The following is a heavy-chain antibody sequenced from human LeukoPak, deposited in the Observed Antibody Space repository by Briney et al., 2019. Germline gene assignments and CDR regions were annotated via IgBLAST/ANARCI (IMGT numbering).Heavy chain of an antibody. CDR2: INTYNGDT. CDR1: GYTFTSHG. Sequence: ASVKVSCKASGYTFTSHGITWVRQAPGQGLEWMGRINTYNGDTDYAQNFQGRVTMTTDTSTTTAYLDLRSLRSDDTAVYYYARGTVTTPPYYYGLDVWGQGTTVTVS. CDR3: ARGTVTTPPYYYGLDV. D-gene: IGHD4-17*01. V-gene: IGHV1-18*01. J-gene: IGHJ6*02.